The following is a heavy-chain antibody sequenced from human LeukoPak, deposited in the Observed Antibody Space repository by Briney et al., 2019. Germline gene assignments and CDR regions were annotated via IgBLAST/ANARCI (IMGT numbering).Heavy chain of an antibody. D-gene: IGHD5/OR15-5a*01. CDR1: GVAISGINW. V-gene: IGHV4/OR15-8*02. J-gene: IGHJ4*02. Sequence: SSETLSLTCGVSGVAISGINWWSWVRQPPGQGLEWIGEISLAGQTNYNPPLTGRVTSSLAKSSNQISLHRTCVTAPATAQCSFSRESVRFCPFGYWGQGTLVIVSS. CDR3: SRESVRFCPFGY. CDR2: ISLAGQT.